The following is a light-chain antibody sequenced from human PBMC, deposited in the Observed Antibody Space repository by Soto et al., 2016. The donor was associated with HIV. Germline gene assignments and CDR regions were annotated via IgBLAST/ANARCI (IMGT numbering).Light chain of an antibody. CDR1: NIGSKS. CDR2: DDS. CDR3: QVWETSDLPNWV. J-gene: IGLJ3*02. V-gene: IGLV3-21*03. Sequence: SYELTQPPSVSVAPEKTARITCGGNNIGSKSVHWYQQKPGQAPVLVVYDDSDRPSGIPERFSGSNSGNTATLTISRAEAGDEADYYCQVWETSDLPNWVFGGGTKLTIL.